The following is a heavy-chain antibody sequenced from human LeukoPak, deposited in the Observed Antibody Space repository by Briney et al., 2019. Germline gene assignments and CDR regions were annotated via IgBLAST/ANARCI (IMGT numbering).Heavy chain of an antibody. Sequence: SGPTLVNPTQALTLTCTVSGFSLSTSGVGVGWIRQPPVKTLEWTAFIYWNDDKRYSPSLKSRLTITKDTSKNPVVLTMTNMDPVDTATYYCAHSVVGATSPKVFDYWGQGTLVTVSS. CDR1: GFSLSTSGVG. D-gene: IGHD1-26*01. CDR3: AHSVVGATSPKVFDY. J-gene: IGHJ4*02. V-gene: IGHV2-5*01. CDR2: IYWNDDK.